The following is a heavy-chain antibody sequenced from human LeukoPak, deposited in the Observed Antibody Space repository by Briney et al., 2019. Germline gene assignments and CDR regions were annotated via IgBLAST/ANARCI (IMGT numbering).Heavy chain of an antibody. V-gene: IGHV4-39*01. CDR1: GVPLSSGQYY. CDR2: VSYSGNY. J-gene: IGHJ4*02. CDR3: ARHTIDRSLGGAPDYSAS. Sequence: PSETLSLTCGVSGVPLSSGQYYWAWIRQPPGKGLECITSVSYSGNYYYDPSFNSRVTLSLDTSTNQFSLRLSSVTAADTAAYYCARHTIDRSLGGAPDYSASWGQASSVT. D-gene: IGHD3-16*01.